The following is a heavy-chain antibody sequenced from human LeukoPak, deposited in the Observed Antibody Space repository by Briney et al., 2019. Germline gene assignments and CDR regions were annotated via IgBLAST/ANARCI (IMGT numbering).Heavy chain of an antibody. CDR3: ARDYYGSGSPTFLYYYYMDV. V-gene: IGHV1-46*01. J-gene: IGHJ6*03. D-gene: IGHD3-10*01. Sequence: GASVKVSCKASGYIFTSYYMHWVRQAPGQGLEWMGIINPSGGSTSYAQKFQGRVTMTRDMSTSTVYMELSSPRSEDTAVYYCARDYYGSGSPTFLYYYYMDVWGKGTTVTVSS. CDR1: GYIFTSYY. CDR2: INPSGGST.